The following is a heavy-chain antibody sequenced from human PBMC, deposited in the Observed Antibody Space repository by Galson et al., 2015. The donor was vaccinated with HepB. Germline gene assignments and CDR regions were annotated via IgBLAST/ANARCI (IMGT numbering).Heavy chain of an antibody. V-gene: IGHV3-23*01. Sequence: SLRLSCAASGFTFSSHWMDWVRQPPGRGLEWISGISISGRNTYYADSVKGRFTISRDNSKNTVFLQMNSLRAEDTAVYYCAKEEVPNDYWGQGTLVTVSS. CDR2: ISISGRNT. CDR3: AKEEVPNDY. CDR1: GFTFSSHW. J-gene: IGHJ4*02. D-gene: IGHD4/OR15-4a*01.